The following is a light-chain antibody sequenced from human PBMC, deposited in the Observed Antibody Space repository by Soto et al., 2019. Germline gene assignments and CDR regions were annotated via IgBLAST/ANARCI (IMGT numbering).Light chain of an antibody. CDR2: GAS. V-gene: IGKV1-39*01. J-gene: IGKJ2*01. CDR3: QQSFHTPYT. Sequence: DLQMTQSPSSLSAYVGDSVTISCRASQNINKNLNWYQQKSGKAPNLLIYGASNFQSGVPSRFRGSGSGTDFTLAISDLQPEDFATYYCQQSFHTPYTFGQGTKLDI. CDR1: QNINKN.